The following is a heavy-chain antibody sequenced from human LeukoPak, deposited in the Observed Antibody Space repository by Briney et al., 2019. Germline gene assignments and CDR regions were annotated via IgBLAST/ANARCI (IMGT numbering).Heavy chain of an antibody. CDR3: ARGRGKAGGLDN. D-gene: IGHD6-13*01. CDR2: ITHAGIL. Sequence: SETLSLTCAVSGVASCGDYTCNWSRQSPGKGLEWFGEITHAGILNYNPALKGRFAISVDTSKSQVSLKLDSMTAADTAMYYCARGRGKAGGLDNWGQGTLVTVSS. V-gene: IGHV4-34*01. J-gene: IGHJ4*02. CDR1: GVASCGDY.